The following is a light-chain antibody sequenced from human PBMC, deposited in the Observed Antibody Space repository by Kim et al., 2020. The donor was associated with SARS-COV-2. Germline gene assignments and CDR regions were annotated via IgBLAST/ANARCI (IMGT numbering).Light chain of an antibody. V-gene: IGLV3-19*01. CDR2: GKN. CDR3: NSRDSSGNHRL. Sequence: SSELTQDPAVSVALGQTVRITCQGDSLRNYYARWYQQKPGQAPVLVIYGKNNRPSGIPDRFSGSSSGNTASLTITGAQAEDEADYYCNSRDSSGNHRLFGGGTQLTVL. CDR1: SLRNYY. J-gene: IGLJ7*01.